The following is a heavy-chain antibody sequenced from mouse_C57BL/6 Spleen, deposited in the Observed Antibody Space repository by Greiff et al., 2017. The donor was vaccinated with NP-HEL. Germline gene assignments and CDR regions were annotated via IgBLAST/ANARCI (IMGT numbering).Heavy chain of an antibody. CDR3: ARASQATGAY. CDR2: ISDGGSYT. Sequence: EVQVVESGGGLVKPGGSLKLSCAASGFTFSSYAMSWVRQTPEKRLEWVATISDGGSYTYYPDNVKGRFTISRDNAKNNLYLQMSHLKSEDTAMYYCARASQATGAYWGQGTLVTVSA. CDR1: GFTFSSYA. D-gene: IGHD3-2*02. V-gene: IGHV5-4*01. J-gene: IGHJ3*01.